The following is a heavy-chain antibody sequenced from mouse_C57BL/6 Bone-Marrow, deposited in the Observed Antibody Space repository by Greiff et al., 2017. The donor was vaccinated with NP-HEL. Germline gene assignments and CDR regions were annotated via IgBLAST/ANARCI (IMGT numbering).Heavy chain of an antibody. CDR3: ARKFANYCGCSPGRFAY. D-gene: IGHD1-1*01. CDR2: IDPSDSYT. J-gene: IGHJ3*01. V-gene: IGHV1-69*01. Sequence: QVQLQQPGAELVMPGASVKLSCKASGYTFTSYWMHWVKQRPGQGLEWIGEIDPSDSYTNYNQKFKGKSTLTVDKSSSTAYMQLSSLTSEDSAVYYCARKFANYCGCSPGRFAYWGQGTLVTVSA. CDR1: GYTFTSYW.